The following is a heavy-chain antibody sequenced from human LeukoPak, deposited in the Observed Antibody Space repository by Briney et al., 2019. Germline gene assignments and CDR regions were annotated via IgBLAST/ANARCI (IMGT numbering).Heavy chain of an antibody. V-gene: IGHV1-2*02. Sequence: EASVKVSCKASGYTFTGYFMHWVRQAPGQGLEWMGWINPNSGDTNYAQKFQGRVTMTRDTSISTAYMELSRLRSDDTAVYYCARDSDTTMLTAPVYWGQGTLVTVSS. CDR3: ARDSDTTMLTAPVY. CDR2: INPNSGDT. CDR1: GYTFTGYF. J-gene: IGHJ4*02. D-gene: IGHD5-18*01.